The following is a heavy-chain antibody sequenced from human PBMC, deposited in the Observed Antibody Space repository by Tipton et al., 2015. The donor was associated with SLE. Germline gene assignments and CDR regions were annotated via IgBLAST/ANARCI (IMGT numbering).Heavy chain of an antibody. J-gene: IGHJ4*02. D-gene: IGHD6-13*01. CDR3: ATGSGRYLVDQ. V-gene: IGHV4-4*07. CDR2: IYTTGST. Sequence: TLSLTCAVSGFSISSGFYWGWIRQSAGRGLEWIGRIYTTGSTNYNPSLKSRVTMSLDTSKKQFFLNLRSVTAADTAVYYCATGSGRYLVDQWGQGTLVSVSS. CDR1: GFSISSGFY.